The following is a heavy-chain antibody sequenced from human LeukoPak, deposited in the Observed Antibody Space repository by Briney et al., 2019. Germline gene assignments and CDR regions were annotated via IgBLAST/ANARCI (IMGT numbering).Heavy chain of an antibody. D-gene: IGHD5-18*01. CDR2: IYSGGST. V-gene: IGHV3-66*02. Sequence: GGSLRLSCAASGFTVSGNYMTWVRQAPGKGLEWVSAIYSGGSTYYADSVKGRFTISRDSSENTLYLQMNSLRPEDTAVYYCARRPTAMANHFDYWGQGTLVTVSS. CDR1: GFTVSGNY. CDR3: ARRPTAMANHFDY. J-gene: IGHJ4*02.